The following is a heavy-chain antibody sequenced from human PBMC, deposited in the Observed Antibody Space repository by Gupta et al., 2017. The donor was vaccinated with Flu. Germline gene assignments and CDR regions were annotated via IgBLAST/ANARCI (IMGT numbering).Heavy chain of an antibody. Sequence: QVQLVQSGAEVKKPGASVKVSCKASGYTFTSYGISWVRQAPGQGLEWMGWISAYNGNTNYAQKLQGRVTMTTDTSTSTAYMELRSLRSDDTAVYYCARKPESRYCSGGSCYGGHGIFDYWGQGTLVTVSS. CDR2: ISAYNGNT. V-gene: IGHV1-18*01. D-gene: IGHD2-15*01. J-gene: IGHJ4*02. CDR3: ARKPESRYCSGGSCYGGHGIFDY. CDR1: GYTFTSYG.